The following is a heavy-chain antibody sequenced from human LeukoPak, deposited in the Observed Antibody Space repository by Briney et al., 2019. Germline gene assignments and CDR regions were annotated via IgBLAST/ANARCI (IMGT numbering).Heavy chain of an antibody. CDR2: INPSGGST. D-gene: IGHD5-12*01. J-gene: IGHJ3*02. CDR3: ARCEYSGYDHLRALDI. CDR1: GYTFTSYY. Sequence: GASVKVSCKASGYTFTSYYMHWVRQAPGQGLEWMGIINPSGGSTSYAQKFQGRVTMTRDTSTSTVYMELSSLRSEDTAVYYCARCEYSGYDHLRALDIWGQGTMVTVSS. V-gene: IGHV1-46*03.